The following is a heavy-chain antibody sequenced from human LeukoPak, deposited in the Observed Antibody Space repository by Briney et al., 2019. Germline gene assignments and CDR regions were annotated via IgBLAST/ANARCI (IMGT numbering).Heavy chain of an antibody. CDR3: ARLLDRIAVACLDY. J-gene: IGHJ4*02. CDR2: ISSSSSYI. D-gene: IGHD6-19*01. Sequence: PGGSLRLSCAASGFTFSSYEMNWVRQAPGKGLEWVSSISSSSSYIYYADSVKGRFTISRDNAKNSLYLQMNSLRAEDTAVYYCARLLDRIAVACLDYWGQGTLVTVSS. V-gene: IGHV3-21*01. CDR1: GFTFSSYE.